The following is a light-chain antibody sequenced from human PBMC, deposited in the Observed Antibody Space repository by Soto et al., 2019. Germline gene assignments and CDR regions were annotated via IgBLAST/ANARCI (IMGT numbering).Light chain of an antibody. V-gene: IGKV3-11*01. Sequence: EMVLTQSPATLSSSLGDRVTLSCRASQYINTRLAWYQHRPGQAPRLLIYQTSIRAAGIPARFSASGTGTDFTLTISDVQPEDFAVYYCHQRQSWPRTFGQGTKVDIK. CDR3: HQRQSWPRT. CDR1: QYINTR. CDR2: QTS. J-gene: IGKJ1*01.